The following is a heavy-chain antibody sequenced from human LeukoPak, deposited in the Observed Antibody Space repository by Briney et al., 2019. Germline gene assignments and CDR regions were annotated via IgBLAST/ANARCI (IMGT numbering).Heavy chain of an antibody. CDR1: GGSFSGYY. Sequence: SETLSLTCAVYGGSFSGYYWSWIRQPPGKGLEWIGEINHSGSTNYNTSLKSRVTILVDTSKNQFSLKLSSVTAAETAVYYCARGSGASVWGKGTTVTVSS. CDR3: ARGSGASV. CDR2: INHSGST. D-gene: IGHD3-10*01. V-gene: IGHV4-34*01. J-gene: IGHJ6*04.